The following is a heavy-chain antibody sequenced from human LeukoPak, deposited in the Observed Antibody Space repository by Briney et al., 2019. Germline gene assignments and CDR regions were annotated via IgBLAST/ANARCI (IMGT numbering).Heavy chain of an antibody. J-gene: IGHJ4*02. CDR2: IYYSGST. D-gene: IGHD4-17*01. Sequence: PSETLSLTCTVSGGSISSGSYYWSWVRQPAGKGLEWIGYIYYSGSTNYNPSLKSRVTISVDTSKNQFSLKLSSVTAADTAVYYCARGRPTVTTTVWVGFDYWGQGTLVTVSS. CDR3: ARGRPTVTTTVWVGFDY. V-gene: IGHV4-61*10. CDR1: GGSISSGSYY.